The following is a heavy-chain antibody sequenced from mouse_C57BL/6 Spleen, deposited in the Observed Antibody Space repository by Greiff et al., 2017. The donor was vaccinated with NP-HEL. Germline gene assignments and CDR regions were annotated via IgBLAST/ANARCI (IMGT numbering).Heavy chain of an antibody. V-gene: IGHV3-6*01. D-gene: IGHD2-4*01. J-gene: IGHJ3*01. Sequence: EVQLQESGPGLVKPSQSLSLTCSVTGYSITSGYYWNWIRQFPGNKLEWMGYISYDGSNNYNPSLKNRISITRDTSKNQFFLKLNSVTTEDTATYCCARCDYDGSWFAYWGQGTLVTVSA. CDR3: ARCDYDGSWFAY. CDR2: ISYDGSN. CDR1: GYSITSGYY.